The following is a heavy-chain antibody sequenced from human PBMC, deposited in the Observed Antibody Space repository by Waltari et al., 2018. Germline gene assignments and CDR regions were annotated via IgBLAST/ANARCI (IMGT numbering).Heavy chain of an antibody. J-gene: IGHJ4*02. Sequence: EVQLVESGGGLVQPGGSLRLSCAASGFTFSSYSMNWVRQAPGKGLEWVSYISSSSSTIYYADSVKGRFTISRDNAKNSLYLQMNSLRAEDTAVYYCARGGIRTGNWNSDYFDYWGQGTLVTVSS. D-gene: IGHD1-7*01. V-gene: IGHV3-48*04. CDR2: ISSSSSTI. CDR3: ARGGIRTGNWNSDYFDY. CDR1: GFTFSSYS.